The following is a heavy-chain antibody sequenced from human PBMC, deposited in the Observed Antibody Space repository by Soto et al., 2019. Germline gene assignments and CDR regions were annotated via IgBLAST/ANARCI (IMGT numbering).Heavy chain of an antibody. Sequence: EVQLLESGGGLVQPGGSLRLSCAASGFSFSSQAMSWVRQAPGKRLEWVSGISGGGGSTYYADSVKGRFTISRDNSENTLYLQMNSLRAEDTAAYYCAKYFSSGFRYIDCWGQGTLVTVSS. D-gene: IGHD6-19*01. J-gene: IGHJ4*02. V-gene: IGHV3-23*01. CDR3: AKYFSSGFRYIDC. CDR1: GFSFSSQA. CDR2: ISGGGGST.